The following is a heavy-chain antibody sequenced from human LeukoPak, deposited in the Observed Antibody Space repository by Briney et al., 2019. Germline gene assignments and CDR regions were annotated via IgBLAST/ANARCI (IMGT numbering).Heavy chain of an antibody. J-gene: IGHJ4*02. CDR2: IYYSGST. V-gene: IGHV4-39*01. CDR1: GGSISSSSYY. D-gene: IGHD6-13*01. Sequence: PSETLSLTCTVSGGSISSSSYYWGWIRQPPGKGLEWIGSIYYSGSTYYNPSLKSRVTISVDTSKNQFSLKLSSVTAADTAVYYCATVTPSSWRHYYFDYWGQGTLVTVSS. CDR3: ATVTPSSWRHYYFDY.